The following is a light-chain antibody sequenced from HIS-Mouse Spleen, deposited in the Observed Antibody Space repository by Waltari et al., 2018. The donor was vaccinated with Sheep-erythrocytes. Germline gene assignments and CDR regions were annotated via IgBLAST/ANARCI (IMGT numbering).Light chain of an antibody. V-gene: IGKV1-5*03. CDR3: QQYNSSLT. CDR2: KSS. Sequence: DIQMTQSPSTLSASVGDRVTITCRASQSMSSWLAWYQQKPGKAPKLLIYKSSSLESVVPSRFSGSGSGTEFTLTISSLQPDDFATHYCQQYNSSLTFGPGTKGDIK. CDR1: QSMSSW. J-gene: IGKJ3*01.